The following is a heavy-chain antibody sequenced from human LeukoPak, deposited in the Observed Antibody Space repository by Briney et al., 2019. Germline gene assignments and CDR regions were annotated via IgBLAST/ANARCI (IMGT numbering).Heavy chain of an antibody. V-gene: IGHV3-20*04. CDR3: ARASMVESPDY. D-gene: IGHD2-15*01. CDR1: GFTFDDYG. Sequence: GGSLRLSCAASGFTFDDYGMSWVRQAPGKGLEWVSGINWNGGSTGYADSVKGRFTISRDGAKNSLYLHMSSLRAEDTALYYCARASMVESPDYWGQGTLVTVSS. CDR2: INWNGGST. J-gene: IGHJ4*02.